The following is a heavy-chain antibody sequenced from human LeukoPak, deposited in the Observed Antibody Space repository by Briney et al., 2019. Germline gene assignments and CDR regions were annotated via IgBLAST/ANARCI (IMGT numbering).Heavy chain of an antibody. Sequence: ASVKVSCKASGYTFTSYGNSWVRQAPGQGLEWMGWISAYNGNTNYAQKLQGRVTMTTDTSTSTAYMELRSLRSDDTAVYYCARSPMITFGGVIPLFDYWGQGTLVTVSS. CDR2: ISAYNGNT. CDR3: ARSPMITFGGVIPLFDY. V-gene: IGHV1-18*01. J-gene: IGHJ4*02. CDR1: GYTFTSYG. D-gene: IGHD3-16*02.